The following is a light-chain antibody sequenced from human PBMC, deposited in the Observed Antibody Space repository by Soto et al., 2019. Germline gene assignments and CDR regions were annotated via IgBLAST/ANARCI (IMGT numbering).Light chain of an antibody. J-gene: IGKJ1*01. Sequence: EIVLTQSPGTLSLSPGQRATLSCRASQTVSSSYLAWYQQKPGQAPSLLIYGASSRATGIPDRFSGSGSGTDFTLTSSRLEPEDFAVYYCQQYGSSPWTFGQGTNVEIK. V-gene: IGKV3-20*01. CDR1: QTVSSSY. CDR3: QQYGSSPWT. CDR2: GAS.